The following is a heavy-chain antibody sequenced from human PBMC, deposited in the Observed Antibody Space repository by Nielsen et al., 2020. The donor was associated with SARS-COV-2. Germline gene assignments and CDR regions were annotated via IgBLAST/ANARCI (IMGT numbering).Heavy chain of an antibody. Sequence: VRQAPGKGLEWVGRIKSKTDGGTTDYAAPVKGRFTISRDDSKNTLYLQMNSLKTEDTAVYYCARSAVAGPLRYYYGMDVWGQGTTVTVSS. V-gene: IGHV3-15*01. D-gene: IGHD6-19*01. CDR3: ARSAVAGPLRYYYGMDV. J-gene: IGHJ6*02. CDR2: IKSKTDGGTT.